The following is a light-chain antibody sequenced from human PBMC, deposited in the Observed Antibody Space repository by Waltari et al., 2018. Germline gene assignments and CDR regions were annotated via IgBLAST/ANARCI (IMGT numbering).Light chain of an antibody. CDR1: NIESQI. CDR2: YDS. V-gene: IGLV3-21*04. Sequence: SYLLTPPPSVPVAPAQTASITRWGTNIESQIWHLYQQKPGPAPILVISYDSDRPSGFPERFSGSNSGNTATLTISRVEAGDEADYYCQVWDDTTDPGVFGTGTEVTVL. CDR3: QVWDDTTDPGV. J-gene: IGLJ1*01.